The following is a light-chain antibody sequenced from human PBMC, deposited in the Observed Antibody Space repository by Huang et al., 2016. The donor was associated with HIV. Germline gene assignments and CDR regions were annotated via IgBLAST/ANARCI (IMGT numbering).Light chain of an antibody. J-gene: IGKJ3*01. CDR2: AAS. CDR1: QIVSSH. V-gene: IGKV3-15*01. CDR3: QQYNDFRST. Sequence: ETVMTQSPVTLSVSPGDRASLSCRSSQIVSSHLAWYQQKPGQAPRLLIYAASNRATGVPARFSGRGAGTEFTLTISTLQSEDSAVYYCQQYNDFRSTFGPGTRVEIK.